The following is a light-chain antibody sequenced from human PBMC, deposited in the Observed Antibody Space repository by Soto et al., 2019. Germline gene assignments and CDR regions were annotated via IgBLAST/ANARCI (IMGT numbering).Light chain of an antibody. J-gene: IGKJ1*01. CDR1: QSIRRW. V-gene: IGKV1-5*01. Sequence: IQMTQSPSTLSASVGDRVTITFRASQSIRRWLAWYQQKPGKAPKLLVYDASSLQSGVPPRFSGSGSGTDFTLAISSLQPEDSATYYCLQDINYPWTFGQGTKVDI. CDR3: LQDINYPWT. CDR2: DAS.